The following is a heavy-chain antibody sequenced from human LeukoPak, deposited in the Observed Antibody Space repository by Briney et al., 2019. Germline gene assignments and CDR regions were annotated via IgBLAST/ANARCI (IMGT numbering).Heavy chain of an antibody. CDR2: IKREATYI. CDR1: EFTFSSYS. V-gene: IGHV3-21*01. J-gene: IGHJ4*02. D-gene: IGHD3-22*01. CDR3: VRLRRISDSSGYYYYYDY. Sequence: PGGSLRLSCTVSEFTFSSYSMNWGREAPGKGLEWVASIKREATYIYYADSMKGRFTISRDDAKSSLYLQMNSLRAEDTAVYYCVRLRRISDSSGYYYYYDYWGRGILVRVS.